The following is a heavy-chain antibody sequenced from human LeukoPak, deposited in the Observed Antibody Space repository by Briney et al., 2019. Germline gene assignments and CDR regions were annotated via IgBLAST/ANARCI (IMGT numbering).Heavy chain of an antibody. CDR3: AKDRWDIVVVVAATPLDY. D-gene: IGHD2-15*01. CDR2: ISSSGSTI. J-gene: IGHJ4*02. Sequence: PGGSLRLSCAASGFTFSSYEMNWVRQAPGKGLEWVSYISSSGSTIYYADSVKGRFTISRDNAKNSLYLQMNSLRAEDTAVYYCAKDRWDIVVVVAATPLDYWGQGTLVTVSS. CDR1: GFTFSSYE. V-gene: IGHV3-48*03.